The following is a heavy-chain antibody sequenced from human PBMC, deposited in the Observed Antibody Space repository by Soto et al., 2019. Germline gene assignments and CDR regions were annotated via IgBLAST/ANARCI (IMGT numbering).Heavy chain of an antibody. Sequence: QVQLVESGGGVVQPGRSLRLSCAASGFTFSSYGMHWVRQAPGKGLEWVAVISYDGSNKYYADSVKGRFTISRDNSKNTLYLQMNSLRAEDAAVYYCAKDGVAAIVSCFDPWGQGTLVTVSS. J-gene: IGHJ5*02. CDR2: ISYDGSNK. D-gene: IGHD6-13*01. CDR1: GFTFSSYG. CDR3: AKDGVAAIVSCFDP. V-gene: IGHV3-30*18.